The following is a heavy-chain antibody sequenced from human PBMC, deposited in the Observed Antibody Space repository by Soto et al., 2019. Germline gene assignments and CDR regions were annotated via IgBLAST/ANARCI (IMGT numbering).Heavy chain of an antibody. CDR1: GFTFSNYA. V-gene: IGHV3-30*04. D-gene: IGHD1-26*01. J-gene: IGHJ6*02. CDR3: PRHRVSTSPTCGEFYYHYYYGMHL. CDR2: ISNKPKNK. Sequence: AGGSLRLSCAASGFTFSNYAMHWVRQAPGKGVEWVAIISNKPKNKHNAHSMNRRFTTSTNNSNNTLYLQMNSLRSKHTALYYCPRHRVSTSPTCGEFYYHYYYGMHLSSQRTTVTLSS.